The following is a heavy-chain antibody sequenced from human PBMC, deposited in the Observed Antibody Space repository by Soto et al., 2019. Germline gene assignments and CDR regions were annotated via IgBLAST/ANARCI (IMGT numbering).Heavy chain of an antibody. Sequence: EVQLVESGGGLVKPGGSLRLSCAASGFTFSSYSMNWVRQAPGKGLEWVSSISSSSSYIYYADSVKGRFTISRDNAKNSLYRQMNSLRAEDTAVYYCARASSSSALFPLGYWGQGTLVTVSS. D-gene: IGHD6-6*01. J-gene: IGHJ4*02. CDR2: ISSSSSYI. CDR3: ARASSSSALFPLGY. CDR1: GFTFSSYS. V-gene: IGHV3-21*01.